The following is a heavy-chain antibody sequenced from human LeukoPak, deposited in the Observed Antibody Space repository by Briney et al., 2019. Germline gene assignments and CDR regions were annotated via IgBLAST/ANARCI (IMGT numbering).Heavy chain of an antibody. V-gene: IGHV3-11*04. CDR2: ISSSGSTI. J-gene: IGHJ4*02. CDR3: ARHSGSYRAYFDY. Sequence: PGGSLRLSCAASGFTFSDYYMSWIRQAPGKGLEWVSYISSSGSTIYYADSVKGRFTISRDNSKNMLHLQMNSLRAEDTAVYYCARHSGSYRAYFDYWGQGTLVTVSS. CDR1: GFTFSDYY. D-gene: IGHD1-26*01.